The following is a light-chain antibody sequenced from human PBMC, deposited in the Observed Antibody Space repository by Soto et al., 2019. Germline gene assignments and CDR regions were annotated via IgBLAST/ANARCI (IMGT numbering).Light chain of an antibody. CDR1: QSIGSS. V-gene: IGKV1-39*01. Sequence: DIKMTQSPSSLSASVGDRVTITCRASQSIGSSLNWYQQKPGKAPKLLIYSASSLQSGVPSRFSGSGSGTDFTLTISSLQPEDFATFHCQQSYSPPWTFGQGTKVEIK. J-gene: IGKJ1*01. CDR3: QQSYSPPWT. CDR2: SAS.